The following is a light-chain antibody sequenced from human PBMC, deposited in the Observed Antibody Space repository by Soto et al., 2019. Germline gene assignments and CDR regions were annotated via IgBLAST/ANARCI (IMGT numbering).Light chain of an antibody. CDR2: GAS. J-gene: IGKJ4*01. Sequence: EVVMTQSPATLSVSLGDRATLSCRASQSVSSNLAWYQQKPGQAPRLLIYGASTRATGIPARFSGSGSGTEFTLTIRSLQSEDFAVYSCQQYNNWPLTFGGGTKVEIK. CDR3: QQYNNWPLT. CDR1: QSVSSN. V-gene: IGKV3-15*01.